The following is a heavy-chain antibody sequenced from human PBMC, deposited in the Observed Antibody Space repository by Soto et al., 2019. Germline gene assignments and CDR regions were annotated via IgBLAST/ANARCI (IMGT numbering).Heavy chain of an antibody. J-gene: IGHJ1*01. CDR1: GYTFTGYY. D-gene: IGHD3-22*01. CDR3: ARGPYYYDSSGYYYEYFQH. V-gene: IGHV1-2*02. Sequence: ASVKVSCKASGYTFTGYYMHWVRQAPGQGLEWMGWINPNSGDTNYAQKFQGRVTMTRDTSISTAYMELSRLRSDDTAVYYCARGPYYYDSSGYYYEYFQHWGQGTLVTVSS. CDR2: INPNSGDT.